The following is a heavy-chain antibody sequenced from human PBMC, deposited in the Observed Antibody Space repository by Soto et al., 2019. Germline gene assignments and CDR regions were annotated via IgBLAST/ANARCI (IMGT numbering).Heavy chain of an antibody. Sequence: QVQLVESGGGVVQPGRSLRLSCAASGFTFSSYAMHWVRQAPGKGLEWVAVISYDGSNKYYADSVKGRFTITRDNSKNTLYLQMNSLRAEDTAVYYCASVESRQLVGNFDYWGQGTLVTVSS. CDR1: GFTFSSYA. J-gene: IGHJ4*02. CDR2: ISYDGSNK. D-gene: IGHD6-13*01. V-gene: IGHV3-30-3*01. CDR3: ASVESRQLVGNFDY.